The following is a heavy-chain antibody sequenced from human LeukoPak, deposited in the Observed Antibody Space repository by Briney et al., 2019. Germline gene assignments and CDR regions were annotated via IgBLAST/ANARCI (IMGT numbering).Heavy chain of an antibody. CDR1: GGSLSPYY. Sequence: SETLSLTCTVSGGSLSPYYWSWIRPSPRKGLEWIGYIYYRGSTDYNPSLKSRVTISVDTSKNQFSLKLSSVTAADTAVYYCARDRHWTNDWVFDYWGQGTLVTVSS. D-gene: IGHD1/OR15-1a*01. J-gene: IGHJ4*02. CDR2: IYYRGST. V-gene: IGHV4-59*01. CDR3: ARDRHWTNDWVFDY.